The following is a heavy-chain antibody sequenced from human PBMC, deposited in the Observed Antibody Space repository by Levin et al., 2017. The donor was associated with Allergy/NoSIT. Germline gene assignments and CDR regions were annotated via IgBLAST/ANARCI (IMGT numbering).Heavy chain of an antibody. Sequence: KPGGSLRLSCTVSGGSISSSSYYWGWIRQPPGKGLEWIGSIYYSGSTYYNPSLNSRATISVDTSKNQFSPKRSSVTAADTAVYYCARRVGPFDYWGQGTLVTVSS. CDR1: GGSISSSSYY. D-gene: IGHD3-16*01. J-gene: IGHJ4*02. CDR2: IYYSGST. V-gene: IGHV4-39*01. CDR3: ARRVGPFDY.